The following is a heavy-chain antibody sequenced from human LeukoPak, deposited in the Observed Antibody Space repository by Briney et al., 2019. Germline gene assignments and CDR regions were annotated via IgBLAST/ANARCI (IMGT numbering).Heavy chain of an antibody. CDR1: GYTFTGYY. V-gene: IGHV1-2*02. CDR3: ASPIGTRRDGYNWGVYFDY. J-gene: IGHJ4*02. D-gene: IGHD5-24*01. CDR2: INPNSGGT. Sequence: ASVKVSSKASGYTFTGYYMHWVRQAPGQGLEWMGWINPNSGGTNYAQKFQGRVTMTRDTSISTAYMELSRLRSDDTAVYYCASPIGTRRDGYNWGVYFDYWGQGTLVTVSS.